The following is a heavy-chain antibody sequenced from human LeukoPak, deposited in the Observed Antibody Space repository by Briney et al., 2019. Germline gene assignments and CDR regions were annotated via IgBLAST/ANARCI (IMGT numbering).Heavy chain of an antibody. Sequence: ASVKVSCKVSGYTLTELSMHWVRQAPGQGLEWMGWINPNSGGTNYAQKFQGRVTMTRDTSISTAYMELSRLRSDDTAVYYCARGYYYDSSGYYEWFDPWGQGTLVTVSS. J-gene: IGHJ5*02. V-gene: IGHV1-2*02. D-gene: IGHD3-22*01. CDR1: GYTLTELS. CDR3: ARGYYYDSSGYYEWFDP. CDR2: INPNSGGT.